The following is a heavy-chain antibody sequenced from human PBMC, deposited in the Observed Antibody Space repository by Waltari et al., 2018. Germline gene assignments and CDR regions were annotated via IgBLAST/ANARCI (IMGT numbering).Heavy chain of an antibody. Sequence: EVQLLESGGGLAQPGGSLRLSCAASGFTFSTCAMTWVRQAPGKGLEWVSAISKSGGSGYHADFVKGRFTISRDNSKNTLDLEMNRLRGEDTAVYYCAKVSVDYSGSGTYYYWGQGTPVTVSS. J-gene: IGHJ4*02. V-gene: IGHV3-23*01. CDR2: ISKSGGSG. CDR1: GFTFSTCA. D-gene: IGHD3-10*01. CDR3: AKVSVDYSGSGTYYY.